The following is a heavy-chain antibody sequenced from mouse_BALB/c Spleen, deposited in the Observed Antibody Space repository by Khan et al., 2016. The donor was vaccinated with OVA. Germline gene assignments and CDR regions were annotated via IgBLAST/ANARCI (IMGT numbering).Heavy chain of an antibody. CDR1: GYTFTSNT. J-gene: IGHJ4*01. CDR3: ARRSTGYAMDY. Sequence: QVQLQQPGAELARPGASVKMSCKASGYTFTSNTMHWLKQRPGLGLEWIGYINPRSSYTNYNQRFKDKATLTADKSSSTAYMQLSSLTSEDSAVYDCARRSTGYAMDYWGQGTSVTVSS. V-gene: IGHV1-4*01. CDR2: INPRSSYT.